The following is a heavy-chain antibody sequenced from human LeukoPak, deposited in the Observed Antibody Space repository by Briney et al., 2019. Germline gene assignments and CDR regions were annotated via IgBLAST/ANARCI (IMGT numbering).Heavy chain of an antibody. Sequence: SETLSLTCTVSGGSIDSNNAYWAWIRQPPGKGLEWIGSIYYSEFSHDNPSLKSRVSISVDASTNQFSLKLDSVTAADTAVYYCARGYYYRTWGLGTLVTVSS. CDR1: GGSIDSNNAY. V-gene: IGHV4-39*01. CDR3: ARGYYYRT. CDR2: IYYSEFS. J-gene: IGHJ4*02. D-gene: IGHD3-10*01.